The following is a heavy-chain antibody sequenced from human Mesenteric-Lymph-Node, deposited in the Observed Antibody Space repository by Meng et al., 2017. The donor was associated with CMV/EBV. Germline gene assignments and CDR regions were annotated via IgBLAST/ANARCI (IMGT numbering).Heavy chain of an antibody. V-gene: IGHV3-48*03. CDR2: IRSSGSSI. CDR1: GFTFSSHD. J-gene: IGHJ4*02. CDR3: ARDSVYDFWSGYYTGMGSSGRPSYDY. Sequence: GGSLRLSCAASGFTFSSHDMNWVRQAPGKGLEWVSYIRSSGSSIYYADSVRGRFTISRDNAKNSLYLQMNSLRAEDTAVYYCARDSVYDFWSGYYTGMGSSGRPSYDYWGQGTLVTVSS. D-gene: IGHD3-3*01.